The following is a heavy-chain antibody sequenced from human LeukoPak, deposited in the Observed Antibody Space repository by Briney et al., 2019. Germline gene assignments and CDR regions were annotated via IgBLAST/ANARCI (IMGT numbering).Heavy chain of an antibody. CDR3: ARRRRVAPLDY. Sequence: SETLSLTCTVSGGSISSYYWSWIRQPPGKGLERIGYIYYSGSINYNPSLKSRVTMSVDTSKNQFSLKLSSVTAAHTAVYYCARRRRVAPLDYWGQGTLGTVSS. CDR2: IYYSGSI. V-gene: IGHV4-59*12. J-gene: IGHJ4*02. CDR1: GGSISSYY. D-gene: IGHD2-15*01.